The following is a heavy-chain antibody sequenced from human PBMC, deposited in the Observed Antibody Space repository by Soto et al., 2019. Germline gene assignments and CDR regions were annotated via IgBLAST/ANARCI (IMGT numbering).Heavy chain of an antibody. Sequence: QVQLVQSGGEVKKPGASVKVSCKTSGYSFTTYGISWVRQAPGQGLEWMGWISAYNGNTNYAQKLQGRVTMTTDTSTSTAYMELRSLRPVDTAVYYCAREGPAPYYYYGMDVWGQGSTVTVSS. V-gene: IGHV1-18*01. CDR2: ISAYNGNT. J-gene: IGHJ6*02. CDR3: AREGPAPYYYYGMDV. CDR1: GYSFTTYG.